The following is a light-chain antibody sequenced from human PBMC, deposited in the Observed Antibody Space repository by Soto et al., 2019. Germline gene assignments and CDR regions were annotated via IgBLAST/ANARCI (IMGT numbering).Light chain of an antibody. CDR3: QHYSSSST. V-gene: IGKV1-5*03. Sequence: DIRMTQSPSTLSASVGGRVTITCRASHSVSPWLAWYQQKPGKAPKLLIYRTSSLQNGVPARFSGRGSGTDFFLTISNLQPDDFATYYCQHYSSSSTFGQGTRVELK. CDR2: RTS. J-gene: IGKJ1*01. CDR1: HSVSPW.